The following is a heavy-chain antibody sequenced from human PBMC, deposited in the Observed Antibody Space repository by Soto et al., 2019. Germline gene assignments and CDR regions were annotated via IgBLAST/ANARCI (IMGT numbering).Heavy chain of an antibody. Sequence: SETLSLTCAVYGGSFSGYYWSWIRQPPGKGLEWVGEINHSGSTNYNPSLKSRVTISVDTSKNQFTLKLSSVTAADTAVYYCARGKLELRARLLTYYNYGMDVWGQGTTVTVSS. CDR2: INHSGST. V-gene: IGHV4-34*01. CDR1: GGSFSGYY. CDR3: ARGKLELRARLLTYYNYGMDV. J-gene: IGHJ6*02. D-gene: IGHD1-7*01.